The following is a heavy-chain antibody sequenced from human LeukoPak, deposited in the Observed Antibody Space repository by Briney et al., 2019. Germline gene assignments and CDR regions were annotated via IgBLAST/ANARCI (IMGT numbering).Heavy chain of an antibody. CDR2: ITGSGGNT. CDR3: ASRRP. Sequence: GGSLRLSCAASGFIFSSYSMSWVRQAPGKGLEWVSVITGSGGNTYYADSVKGRFTISKDNSKNTVYLQMNSLRAEDTAVYYCASRRPWGQGTLVTVSS. V-gene: IGHV3-23*01. CDR1: GFIFSSYS. J-gene: IGHJ5*02.